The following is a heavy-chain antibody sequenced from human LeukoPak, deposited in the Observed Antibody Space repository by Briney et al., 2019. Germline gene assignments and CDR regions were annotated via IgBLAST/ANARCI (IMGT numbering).Heavy chain of an antibody. CDR1: GFTVSSSY. D-gene: IGHD3-22*01. J-gene: IGHJ4*02. CDR2: IYSGGST. V-gene: IGHV3-53*01. CDR3: ARDPAPFYYDSSGTTTGDY. Sequence: GGSLRLSCAASGFTVSSSYMSWVRQAPGKGLEWVSVIYSGGSTYYADSVKGRFTISRDNSKNTLYLQMNNLRAEDTAVYYCARDPAPFYYDSSGTTTGDYWGQGTLVTVSS.